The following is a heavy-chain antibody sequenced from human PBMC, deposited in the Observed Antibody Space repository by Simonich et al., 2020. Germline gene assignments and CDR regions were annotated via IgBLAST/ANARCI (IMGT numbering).Heavy chain of an antibody. CDR1: GYSISSGYY. V-gene: IGHV4-38-2*01. Sequence: QVQLQESSPGLVKPSETLSLTCAVSGYSISSGYYWGWIRQPPGKGLEWIGSIYHSGRTYYNPSLKSRVTISVDTSKNQFSLKLSSVTAADTAVYYCARGLTGDYWGQGTLVTVSS. CDR3: ARGLTGDY. CDR2: IYHSGRT. D-gene: IGHD7-27*01. J-gene: IGHJ4*02.